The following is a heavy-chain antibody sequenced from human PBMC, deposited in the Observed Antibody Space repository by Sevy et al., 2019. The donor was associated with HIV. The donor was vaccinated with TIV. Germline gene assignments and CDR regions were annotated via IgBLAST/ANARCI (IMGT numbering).Heavy chain of an antibody. CDR3: ARLDCGGDCHPNWFDS. CDR2: IDPSDSYT. J-gene: IGHJ5*01. V-gene: IGHV5-10-1*01. CDR1: GYSFTTYW. D-gene: IGHD2-21*01. Sequence: GESLKISCKGSGYSFTTYWISWVRQMPGKGLEWMGTIDPSDSYTNYSPSFQGHVTISADKSISTAYLQWSSLQASDTAMSYCARLDCGGDCHPNWFDSWGQGTPVTVSS.